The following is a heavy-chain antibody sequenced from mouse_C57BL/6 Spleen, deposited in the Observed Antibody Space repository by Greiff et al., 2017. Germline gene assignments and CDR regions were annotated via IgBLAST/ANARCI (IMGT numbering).Heavy chain of an antibody. CDR1: GFTFSDYG. Sequence: EVKLQESGGGLVKPGGSLKLSCAASGFTFSDYGMHWVRQAPEKGLEWVAYLSSGSSTIYYADTVKGRFTISRDNAKNTLFLQMTSLRSEDTAMYYCARGAVATDYWGQGTTLTVSS. CDR3: ARGAVATDY. V-gene: IGHV5-17*01. CDR2: LSSGSSTI. D-gene: IGHD1-1*01. J-gene: IGHJ2*01.